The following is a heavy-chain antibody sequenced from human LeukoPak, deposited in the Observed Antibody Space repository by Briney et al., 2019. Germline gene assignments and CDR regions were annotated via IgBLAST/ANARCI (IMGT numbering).Heavy chain of an antibody. J-gene: IGHJ4*02. CDR3: AKDDAWLRFGE. V-gene: IGHV3-30*04. CDR1: GFTFSSYA. Sequence: GGSLRLSCAASGFTFSSYAMHWVRQAPGKGLEWVAVISYDGSNKYYADSVKGRFTISRDNSKNTLYLEVISLTAEDTAVYYCAKDDAWLRFGEWSQGTLVTVSS. CDR2: ISYDGSNK. D-gene: IGHD3-10*01.